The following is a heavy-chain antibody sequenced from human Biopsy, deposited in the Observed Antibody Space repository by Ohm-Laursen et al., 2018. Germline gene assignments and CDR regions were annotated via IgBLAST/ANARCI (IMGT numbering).Heavy chain of an antibody. D-gene: IGHD1-1*01. CDR3: AADINVWNVNY. Sequence: SVKVSCKVSGYTLTGLSMHWVRQAPGRGLEWMGGFAPENGKTIYAQKFQGRVTMTEDTSTDTAYMELSSLRSEDTAVYYYAADINVWNVNYWGQGTQVTVSS. CDR2: FAPENGKT. CDR1: GYTLTGLS. V-gene: IGHV1-24*01. J-gene: IGHJ4*02.